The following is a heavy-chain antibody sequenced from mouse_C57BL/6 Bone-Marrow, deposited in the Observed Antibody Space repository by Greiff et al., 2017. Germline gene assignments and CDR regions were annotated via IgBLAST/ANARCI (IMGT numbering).Heavy chain of an antibody. D-gene: IGHD2-1*01. V-gene: IGHV1-62-2*01. J-gene: IGHJ3*01. CDR1: GYTFTEYT. Sequence: QVQLQQSGAELVKPGASVKLSCKASGYTFTEYTIHWVKQRSGQGLEWIGWFYPGSGSIKYNEKFKDKATLTADKSSSTVYMELSRLTSEDSAVYFCARHEGGIYYGNYDWFAYWGQGTLVTVSA. CDR2: FYPGSGSI. CDR3: ARHEGGIYYGNYDWFAY.